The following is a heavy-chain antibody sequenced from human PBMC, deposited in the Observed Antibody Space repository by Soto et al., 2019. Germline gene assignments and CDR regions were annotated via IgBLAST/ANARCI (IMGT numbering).Heavy chain of an antibody. Sequence: SETLSLTYTVSGGSISRGGYFWSWIRQHPGKGLEWIGYIYHTGSTNYNPSLKSRVTISVDTSKNQFSLRLTSVTAADTAVYYCARQPKTTIFGVVKGAWFDPWGQGTLVTVSS. CDR3: ARQPKTTIFGVVKGAWFDP. CDR1: GGSISRGGYF. CDR2: IYHTGST. J-gene: IGHJ5*02. D-gene: IGHD3-3*01. V-gene: IGHV4-31*03.